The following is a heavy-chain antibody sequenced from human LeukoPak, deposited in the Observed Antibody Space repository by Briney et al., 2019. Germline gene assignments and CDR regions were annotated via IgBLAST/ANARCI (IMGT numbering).Heavy chain of an antibody. Sequence: ASVKVSCKVSGYTVTELSIHWVRQAPGKGPEWMGGFDPDEAETVFAGKFQGRVTMAEDTSTNTAYMELTSLRSEDTAVYYCATGQTTPVLVDTLHFWGQGTLVTVSS. D-gene: IGHD4-17*01. CDR2: FDPDEAET. J-gene: IGHJ4*02. CDR3: ATGQTTPVLVDTLHF. V-gene: IGHV1-24*01. CDR1: GYTVTELS.